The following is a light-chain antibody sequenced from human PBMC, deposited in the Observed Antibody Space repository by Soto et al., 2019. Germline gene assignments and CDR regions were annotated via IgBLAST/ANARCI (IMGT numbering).Light chain of an antibody. V-gene: IGKV3-20*01. Sequence: EIVLTQSPGTLSLSPGERATLSCRASQSVGSSYLTWYQQKPGQAPRLLIYDVSSRATGIPDRFSGSGSGTDFTLTISRLEPEDCAVYYCQQYVSSPFTFGPWTKVDIK. CDR3: QQYVSSPFT. CDR2: DVS. CDR1: QSVGSSY. J-gene: IGKJ3*01.